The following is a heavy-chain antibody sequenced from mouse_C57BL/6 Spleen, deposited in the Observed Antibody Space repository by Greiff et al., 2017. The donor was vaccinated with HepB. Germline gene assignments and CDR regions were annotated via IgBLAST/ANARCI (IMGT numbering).Heavy chain of an antibody. CDR1: GYTFTSYW. CDR2: IDPSDSYT. D-gene: IGHD1-1*01. V-gene: IGHV1-59*01. Sequence: QVQLQQPGAELVRPGTSVKLSCKASGYTFTSYWMHWVKQRPGQGLEWIGVIDPSDSYTNYNQKFKGKAKLTVDTSSSTAYMQLSSLTSEDSAVYYCARDHGSSLPAMDYWGQGTSITVSS. J-gene: IGHJ4*01. CDR3: ARDHGSSLPAMDY.